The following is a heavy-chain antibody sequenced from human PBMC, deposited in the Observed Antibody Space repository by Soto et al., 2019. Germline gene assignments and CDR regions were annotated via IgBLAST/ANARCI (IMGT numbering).Heavy chain of an antibody. CDR3: ARDKGIAVAGTPPYYYYGMDV. J-gene: IGHJ6*02. CDR2: IYSGGST. D-gene: IGHD6-19*01. CDR1: GFTVSSNY. Sequence: PGGSLRLSCAASGFTVSSNYMSWVRQAPGKGLEWVSVIYSGGSTYYADSVKGRFTISRDNSKNTLYLQMNSLRAEDTAVYYCARDKGIAVAGTPPYYYYGMDVWGQGTTVTVSS. V-gene: IGHV3-53*01.